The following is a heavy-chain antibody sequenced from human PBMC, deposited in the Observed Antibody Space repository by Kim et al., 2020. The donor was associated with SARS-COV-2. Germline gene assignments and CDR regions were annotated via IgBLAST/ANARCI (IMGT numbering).Heavy chain of an antibody. J-gene: IGHJ6*02. Sequence: QKFQGRVTITRDTSASTAYMELSSLRSEDTAVYYCARATIIAAARGGMDVWGQGTTVTVSS. CDR3: ARATIIAAARGGMDV. V-gene: IGHV1-3*01. D-gene: IGHD6-13*01.